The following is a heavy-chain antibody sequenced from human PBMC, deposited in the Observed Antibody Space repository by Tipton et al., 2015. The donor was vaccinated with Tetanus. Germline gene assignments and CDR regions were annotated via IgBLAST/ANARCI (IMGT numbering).Heavy chain of an antibody. CDR1: GYTFTGYY. CDR3: AREVVRGVTLPERGDYFDY. D-gene: IGHD3-10*01. CDR2: INPNSGGT. V-gene: IGHV1-2*04. J-gene: IGHJ4*02. Sequence: QLVQSGAEVKKPGASVKVSCKASGYTFTGYYMHWVRHAPGQGLEWMGWINPNSGGTNYAQKFQGWVTMTRDTSISTAYMELSRLRSDDTAVYYCAREVVRGVTLPERGDYFDYWGQGTLVTVSS.